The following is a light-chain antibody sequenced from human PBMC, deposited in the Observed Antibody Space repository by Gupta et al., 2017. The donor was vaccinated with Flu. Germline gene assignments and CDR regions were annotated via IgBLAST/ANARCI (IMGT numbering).Light chain of an antibody. Sequence: QSPATLSLSPGERATLSCRASQSVSSYLAWYQQKPGQAPRLLIYDASNRATGIPARFSGSGSGTDFTLTISSLEPEDFAVYYCQQRSNFTFGGGTKVEIK. J-gene: IGKJ4*01. V-gene: IGKV3-11*01. CDR3: QQRSNFT. CDR1: QSVSSY. CDR2: DAS.